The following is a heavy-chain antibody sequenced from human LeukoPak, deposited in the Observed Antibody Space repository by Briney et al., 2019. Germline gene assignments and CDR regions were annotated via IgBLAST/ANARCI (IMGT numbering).Heavy chain of an antibody. CDR2: INTNTGNP. Sequence: ASVKVSCKASGYSFTSYAMNWVRQAPGQGLELLGWINTNTGNPTYAQGFTGRFVFSLDTSVSTAYLQISSLKAEDTAVYYCATLGTEYYFDYWGQGTLVTVSS. CDR3: ATLGTEYYFDY. D-gene: IGHD7-27*01. CDR1: GYSFTSYA. J-gene: IGHJ4*02. V-gene: IGHV7-4-1*02.